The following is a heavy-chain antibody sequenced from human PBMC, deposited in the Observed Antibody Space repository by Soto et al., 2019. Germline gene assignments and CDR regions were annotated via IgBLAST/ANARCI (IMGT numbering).Heavy chain of an antibody. V-gene: IGHV1-18*01. CDR1: GYSFTSYG. Sequence: QVQLVQSGTEVKKPGASVKVSCKASGYSFTSYGISWVRQAPRQGLEWMGWISVYNSDTKYAQKLQGRVTMTRDTSTSTADMEPGSLRSDDTAVYYCARDRHYASGGANWFDPWGHGTLVTVSS. CDR2: ISVYNSDT. CDR3: ARDRHYASGGANWFDP. J-gene: IGHJ5*02. D-gene: IGHD3-10*01.